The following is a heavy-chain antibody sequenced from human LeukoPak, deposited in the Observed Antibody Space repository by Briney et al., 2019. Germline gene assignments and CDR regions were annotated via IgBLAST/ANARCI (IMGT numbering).Heavy chain of an antibody. V-gene: IGHV3-33*01. D-gene: IGHD3-22*01. CDR3: AREADYYDSSGYSDAFDI. CDR1: GFTFRSYG. J-gene: IGHJ3*02. Sequence: GGSLRLSCAASGFTFRSYGMHWVRQAPGKGLEWVAVIWYDGSNKYYADSVKGRFTISRDNSKNTLYLQMNSLRAEDTAVYYCAREADYYDSSGYSDAFDIWGQGTMVTVSS. CDR2: IWYDGSNK.